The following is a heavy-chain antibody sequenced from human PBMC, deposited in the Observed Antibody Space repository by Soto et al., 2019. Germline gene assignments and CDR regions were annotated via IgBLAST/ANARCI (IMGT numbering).Heavy chain of an antibody. CDR2: IYYSGST. Sequence: PSETLSLTCTVSGGSISSYYWSWIRQPPGKGLEWIGYIYYSGSTNYNPSLKSRVTISVDTSKNQFSLKLSSVTAADTAVYYCARRSREGGGSFYSHWGQGTPVTVSS. CDR1: GGSISSYY. J-gene: IGHJ4*02. V-gene: IGHV4-59*01. D-gene: IGHD2-15*01. CDR3: ARRSREGGGSFYSH.